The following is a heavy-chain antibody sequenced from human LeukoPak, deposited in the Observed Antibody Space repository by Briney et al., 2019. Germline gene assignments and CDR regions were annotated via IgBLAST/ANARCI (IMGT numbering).Heavy chain of an antibody. J-gene: IGHJ3*02. D-gene: IGHD6-13*01. CDR3: ARRRRIAAAGTDAFDI. CDR2: IYYSGST. V-gene: IGHV4-59*01. Sequence: SETLSLTCTVSGGSISSYYWSWIRQPPGKGLEWIGYIYYSGSTNYNPSLKSRVTTSVDTSKNQFSLKLSSVTAADTAVYYCARRRRIAAAGTDAFDIWGQGTMVTVSS. CDR1: GGSISSYY.